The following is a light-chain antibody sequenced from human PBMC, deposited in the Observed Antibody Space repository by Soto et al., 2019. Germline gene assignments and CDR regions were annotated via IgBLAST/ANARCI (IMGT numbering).Light chain of an antibody. CDR3: QVCDGSDIDLPI. CDR2: DDK. Sequence: SYELNQSPSVSLAPGQTAIITRGGDNIGSESVHWYQQRPGQAPVLVVYDDKDRPSGIPERFSGSNPGNTATLTISRVEAGDEADYYCQVCDGSDIDLPIFGGGTKVTVL. CDR1: NIGSES. V-gene: IGLV3-21*02. J-gene: IGLJ2*01.